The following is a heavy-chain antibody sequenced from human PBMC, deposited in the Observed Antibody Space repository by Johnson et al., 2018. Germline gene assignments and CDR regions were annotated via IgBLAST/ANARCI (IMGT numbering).Heavy chain of an antibody. Sequence: QVQLVQSGGGVVQXGRSXRLXCAASGFTFSSYGMHWVRQAPGKGLEWVAVISYDGSNKYYADSVKGRFTIPRDNSKNTLYLQMNSLRAEDTAVYYCARDRCGGDCYWDYYYYYMDVWGKGTTVTVSS. V-gene: IGHV3-30*03. D-gene: IGHD2-21*02. CDR2: ISYDGSNK. CDR3: ARDRCGGDCYWDYYYYYMDV. J-gene: IGHJ6*03. CDR1: GFTFSSYG.